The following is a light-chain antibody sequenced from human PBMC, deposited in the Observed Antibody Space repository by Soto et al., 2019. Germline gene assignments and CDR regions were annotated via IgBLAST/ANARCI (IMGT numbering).Light chain of an antibody. CDR2: GVS. V-gene: IGKV3-15*01. J-gene: IGKJ1*01. CDR1: ESVCSH. Sequence: DTVMTQSPATLSVSPGETATLSCRASESVCSHLAWYQQKPGQAPRLLIYGVSTRAAGIPVRFRGSGSETEFTLPISSLQSDDFAVYYCQQYDNWPPWTFGQGTKVEI. CDR3: QQYDNWPPWT.